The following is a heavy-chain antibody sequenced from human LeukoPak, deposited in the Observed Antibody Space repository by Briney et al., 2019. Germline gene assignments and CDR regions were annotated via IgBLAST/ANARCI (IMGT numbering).Heavy chain of an antibody. CDR2: INSDGSST. Sequence: QTGGSLRLSCAASGFTFSSYWMHWVRQAPGKGLVWVSRINSDGSSTSYVDSVKGRFTISRDNAKNTLYLQMNSLRAEDTAVYYCARGIVVGRNWFDPWGQGTLVTVSS. J-gene: IGHJ5*02. CDR3: ARGIVVGRNWFDP. V-gene: IGHV3-74*01. D-gene: IGHD2-2*01. CDR1: GFTFSSYW.